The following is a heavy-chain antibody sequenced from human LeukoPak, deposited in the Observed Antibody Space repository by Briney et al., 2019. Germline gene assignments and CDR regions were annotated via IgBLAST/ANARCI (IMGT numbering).Heavy chain of an antibody. V-gene: IGHV4-59*01. CDR3: AGSSSGWFPFYNWFDP. CDR2: IYYSGST. CDR1: GGSISSYY. D-gene: IGHD6-19*01. J-gene: IGHJ5*02. Sequence: PSETLSLTCTVSGGSISSYYWSWIRQPPGKGLEWIGYIYYSGSTNYNPSLKSRVTISVDTSKNQFSLKLSSVTAADTAVYYCAGSSSGWFPFYNWFDPWGQGTLVTVSS.